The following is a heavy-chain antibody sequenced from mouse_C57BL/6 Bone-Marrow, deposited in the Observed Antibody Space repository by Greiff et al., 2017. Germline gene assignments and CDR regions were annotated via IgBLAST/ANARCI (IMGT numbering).Heavy chain of an antibody. CDR2: IYPRSGNT. J-gene: IGHJ3*01. CDR3: ARGLGRAY. CDR1: GYTFTSYG. D-gene: IGHD4-1*01. Sequence: QVQLQQSGAELARPGASVKLSCTASGYTFTSYGICWVKQRTGQGLEWIGEIYPRSGNTYYNEKFKGKVTLTADKATSTAYMELRSLKSEDSAVYFCARGLGRAYWGQGTLVTVSA. V-gene: IGHV1-81*01.